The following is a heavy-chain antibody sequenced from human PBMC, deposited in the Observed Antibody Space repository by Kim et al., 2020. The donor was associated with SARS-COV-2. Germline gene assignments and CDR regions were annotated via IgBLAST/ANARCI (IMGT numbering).Heavy chain of an antibody. Sequence: ASVKVSCKASGYTFTSYYMHWVRQAPGQGLEWMGIINPSGGSTSYAQKFQGRVTMTRDTSTSTVYMELSSLRSEDTAVYYCAIRIAAAGPTQTYYYYGMDVWGQGTTVTVSS. D-gene: IGHD6-13*01. CDR1: GYTFTSYY. CDR3: AIRIAAAGPTQTYYYYGMDV. V-gene: IGHV1-46*01. CDR2: INPSGGST. J-gene: IGHJ6*02.